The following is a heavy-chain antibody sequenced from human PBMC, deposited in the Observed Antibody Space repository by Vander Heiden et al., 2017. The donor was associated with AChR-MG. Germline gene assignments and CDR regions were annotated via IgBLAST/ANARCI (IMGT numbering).Heavy chain of an antibody. D-gene: IGHD2-21*01. CDR1: GDSINSINYY. Sequence: QLLLQESGSGLVKASETLSLTCTVSGDSINSINYYWGWIRQPPGKGLEFIGRIFYNGNTFYKPSLKSRVNISLDTSENQFSLRLHSVTAADTAVYYCARIFVKLLNPTSSSYYFDNWGQGTLVTVSS. J-gene: IGHJ4*02. CDR2: IFYNGNT. V-gene: IGHV4-39*01. CDR3: ARIFVKLLNPTSSSYYFDN.